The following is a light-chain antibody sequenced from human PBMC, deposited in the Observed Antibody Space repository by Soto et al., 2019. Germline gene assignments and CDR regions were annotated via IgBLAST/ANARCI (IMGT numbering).Light chain of an antibody. J-gene: IGKJ1*01. CDR1: QSVSSN. V-gene: IGKV3-15*01. CDR2: GAS. CDR3: QQYNNWPRT. Sequence: EIVLTQSPATLSVSPGERATLSCRASQSVSSNLAWYQQKAGQAPRLLMYGASTRATGIPARFSGSGSGTEFTLSINSLQSEDFAVYYCQQYNNWPRTFGQGTKVDIK.